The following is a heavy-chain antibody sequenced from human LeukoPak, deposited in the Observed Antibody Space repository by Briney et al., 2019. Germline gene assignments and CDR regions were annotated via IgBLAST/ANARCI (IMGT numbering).Heavy chain of an antibody. CDR2: VADGGRDK. D-gene: IGHD4/OR15-4a*01. CDR1: GFTFSNYG. V-gene: IGHV3-30*18. Sequence: PGRSLRLSCAASGFTFSNYGMHWVRQAPGKGLEWVAVVADGGRDKHHADSVKGRFTISRDNSKNMLLLQMNSLRPEDTAVYYCAKDGALSAAAYYFDYWGQGTLVTVSS. CDR3: AKDGALSAAAYYFDY. J-gene: IGHJ4*02.